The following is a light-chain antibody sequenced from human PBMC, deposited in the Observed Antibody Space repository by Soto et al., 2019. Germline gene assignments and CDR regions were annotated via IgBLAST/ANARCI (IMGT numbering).Light chain of an antibody. V-gene: IGLV2-14*03. J-gene: IGLJ3*02. CDR3: SSYTTSSTPWV. CDR2: DVS. Sequence: QSVLTQPASVSGSPGQSITISCTGTSSDVGGYNYVSWYQQHPGKAPKLMIYDVSNRPSGVSNRFSGSKSGNTASLTISGLQVEDEADYYCSSYTTSSTPWVFGGGTKLNVL. CDR1: SSDVGGYNY.